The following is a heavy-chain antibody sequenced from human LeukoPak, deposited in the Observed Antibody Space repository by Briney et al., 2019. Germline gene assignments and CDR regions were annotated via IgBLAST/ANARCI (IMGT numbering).Heavy chain of an antibody. CDR1: GGSFSGYY. Sequence: SETLSLTCAVYGGSFSGYYWSWIRQPPGKGLEWIGEINHSGSTNYNPSLKSRVTISVDTSKNQFSLKLSSVTAADTAVYYCARVGGTNVFDIWGKGTMVTVSS. V-gene: IGHV4-34*01. CDR2: INHSGST. J-gene: IGHJ3*02. D-gene: IGHD1-14*01. CDR3: ARVGGTNVFDI.